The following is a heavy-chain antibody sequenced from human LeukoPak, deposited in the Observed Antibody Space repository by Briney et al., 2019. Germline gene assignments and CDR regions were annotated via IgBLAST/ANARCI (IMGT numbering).Heavy chain of an antibody. CDR3: ARLTFFTYYYDSSDYKGFYFDY. CDR1: GGSISSGSYY. Sequence: SETLSLTCTVSGGSISSGSYYWGCVRQPPGKGLEYIGTIFYSGSTYYNPSLKSRVTMSVDTSKNHFSLRLSSVTAADTAVFYCARLTFFTYYYDSSDYKGFYFDYWGQGTLVTVSS. D-gene: IGHD3-22*01. CDR2: IFYSGST. V-gene: IGHV4-39*02. J-gene: IGHJ4*02.